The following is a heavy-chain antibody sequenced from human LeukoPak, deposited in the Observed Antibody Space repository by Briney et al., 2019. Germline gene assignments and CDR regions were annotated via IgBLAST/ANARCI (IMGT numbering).Heavy chain of an antibody. D-gene: IGHD3-22*01. CDR3: ARDRYYYDSSGYGLWFDP. Sequence: NPSETLSLTCTVSGGSISSYYWSWIRQPPGKGLEWIGRIYTSGSTNYNPSLKSRVTMSVDTSKNQFSLKLSSVTAADTAVYYCARDRYYYDSSGYGLWFDPWGQGTLVTVSS. CDR1: GGSISSYY. J-gene: IGHJ5*02. CDR2: IYTSGST. V-gene: IGHV4-4*07.